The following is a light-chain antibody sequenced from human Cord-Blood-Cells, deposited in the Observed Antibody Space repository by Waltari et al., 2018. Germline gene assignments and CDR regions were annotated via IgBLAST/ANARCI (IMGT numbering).Light chain of an antibody. CDR3: QQRSNWLT. CDR2: DAS. Sequence: EIVLTQSPATLSLSPGDRATLSCRASQSVSSYLAWYQQQPGQAPRLLIYDASNRATGIPARFSGSGSGTDFTLTISSLEPEDFAVYYCQQRSNWLTFGGGTKVEIK. V-gene: IGKV3-11*01. J-gene: IGKJ4*01. CDR1: QSVSSY.